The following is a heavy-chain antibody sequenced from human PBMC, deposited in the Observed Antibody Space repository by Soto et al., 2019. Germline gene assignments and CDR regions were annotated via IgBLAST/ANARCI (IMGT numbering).Heavy chain of an antibody. D-gene: IGHD2-15*01. Sequence: SATLSLTCTVSGGSISSYYWSWIRQPPGKGLEWIGYIYYSGSTNYNPSLKSRVTISVDTSKNQFSLKLSSVTAADTAVYYCARTFHCSGGSCPLDWFDPWGQGTLVTVS. CDR3: ARTFHCSGGSCPLDWFDP. V-gene: IGHV4-59*01. CDR1: GGSISSYY. J-gene: IGHJ5*02. CDR2: IYYSGST.